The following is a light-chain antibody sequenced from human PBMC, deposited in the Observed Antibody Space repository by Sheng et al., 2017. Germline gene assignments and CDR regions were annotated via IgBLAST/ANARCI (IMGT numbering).Light chain of an antibody. V-gene: IGKV4-1*01. Sequence: DIVMTQSPDSLAVSLGERATINCKSSQSVLLSSNNKNYLAWYQQKTGQPPKLLIYWASTRESGVPERFSGSGSGSDFTLAISSLQAEDVAVYYCQQYYSVPITFGQGTRLEIK. CDR1: QSVLLSSNNKNY. J-gene: IGKJ5*01. CDR2: WAS. CDR3: QQYYSVPIT.